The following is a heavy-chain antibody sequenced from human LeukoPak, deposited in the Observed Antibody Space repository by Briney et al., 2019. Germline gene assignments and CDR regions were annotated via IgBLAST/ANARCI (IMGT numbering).Heavy chain of an antibody. Sequence: PGGSLRLSCAASGFTFSTYGMNWVRQAPGKGLEWVSYIIGSSSIIHYADSVKGRFTISRDNAKNSLYLQMNSLRDEDTAVYYWARGQSGSNNWFDSCGQGILVTVSS. CDR1: GFTFSTYG. D-gene: IGHD6-25*01. CDR2: IIGSSSII. V-gene: IGHV3-48*02. J-gene: IGHJ5*01. CDR3: ARGQSGSNNWFDS.